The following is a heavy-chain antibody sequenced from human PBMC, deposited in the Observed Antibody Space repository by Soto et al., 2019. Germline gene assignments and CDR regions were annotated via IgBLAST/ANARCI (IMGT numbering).Heavy chain of an antibody. V-gene: IGHV3-21*01. D-gene: IGHD2-21*01. Sequence: GALRLSCAASGFTFSYYSMTWVRQSPGRGLEWASSISSSTTYISYADSVRGRFTISRDNAKNSLYLQMSSLRADDTAVYYCARDPVGVDSTFFFDSWGQGTLVTVSS. CDR1: GFTFSYYS. J-gene: IGHJ4*02. CDR3: ARDPVGVDSTFFFDS. CDR2: ISSSTTYI.